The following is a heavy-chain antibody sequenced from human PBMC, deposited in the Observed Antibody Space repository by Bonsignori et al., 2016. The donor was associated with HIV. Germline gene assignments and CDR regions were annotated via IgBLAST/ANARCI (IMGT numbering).Heavy chain of an antibody. J-gene: IGHJ3*02. Sequence: VRQMPGKGLEWMGGIVPMAGIANYAQKFQDRVTITADRSTSTADMELSSLRSEDTAVYYCARGVMNTFGGVIVILAFDIWGQGTMVTVSS. V-gene: IGHV1-69*10. D-gene: IGHD3-16*02. CDR2: IVPMAGIA. CDR3: ARGVMNTFGGVIVILAFDI.